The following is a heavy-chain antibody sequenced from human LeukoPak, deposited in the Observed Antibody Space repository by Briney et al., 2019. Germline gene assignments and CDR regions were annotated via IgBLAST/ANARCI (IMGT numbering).Heavy chain of an antibody. CDR2: IYPGDSDT. Sequence: GESLKISCKGSGYSFTSYGIGWVAQMPGKGLDWMVIIYPGDSDTRYSPSFQGQVTISDDKSISTAYLQWSSLKASDTAMYYCASCITIFGGPFDYWGQGTLVTVSS. J-gene: IGHJ4*02. D-gene: IGHD3-3*01. V-gene: IGHV5-51*01. CDR1: GYSFTSYG. CDR3: ASCITIFGGPFDY.